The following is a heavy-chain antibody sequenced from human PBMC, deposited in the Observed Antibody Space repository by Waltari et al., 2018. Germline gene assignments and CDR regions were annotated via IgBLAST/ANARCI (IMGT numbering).Heavy chain of an antibody. D-gene: IGHD6-6*01. CDR3: ASVTLPADSSSPEWVDY. CDR2: INHSGST. J-gene: IGHJ4*02. Sequence: QVQLQQWGAGLLKPSETLSLTCAVYGGSFSGYYWSWIRQPPGKGLEWIGEINHSGSTNYHPSLKRRVTISVDTSKNQFSLKLSSVTAADTAVYYCASVTLPADSSSPEWVDYWGQGTLVTVSS. V-gene: IGHV4-34*01. CDR1: GGSFSGYY.